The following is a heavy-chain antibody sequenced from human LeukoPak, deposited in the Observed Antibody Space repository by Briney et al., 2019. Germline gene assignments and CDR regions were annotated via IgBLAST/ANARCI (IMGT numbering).Heavy chain of an antibody. CDR1: GYTFTGYY. J-gene: IGHJ4*02. D-gene: IGHD5-18*01. CDR3: ARVATAMVYFDY. V-gene: IGHV1-2*02. CDR2: INPNSGGT. Sequence: ASVKVSCKASGYTFTGYYMHWVRQAPGQGLEWMGWINPNSGGTNYAQKFQGRVTMTRDTSTSTAYMELSRLRSDDTAVYYCARVATAMVYFDYWGQGTLVTVSS.